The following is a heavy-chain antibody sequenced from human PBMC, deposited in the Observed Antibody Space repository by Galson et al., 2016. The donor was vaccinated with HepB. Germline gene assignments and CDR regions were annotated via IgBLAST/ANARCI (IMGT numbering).Heavy chain of an antibody. Sequence: SVKVSCKASGYTFTGYYMHWVRQAPGQGLEWMGWINPNSGGTNYAQKFQGRVTMTRDTSISTAYMELSRLRSDDTAVYYCARIGKDYYDGSGYSLPYNHFDYWGQGTLVTVSS. J-gene: IGHJ4*02. V-gene: IGHV1-2*02. CDR2: INPNSGGT. D-gene: IGHD3-22*01. CDR3: ARIGKDYYDGSGYSLPYNHFDY. CDR1: GYTFTGYY.